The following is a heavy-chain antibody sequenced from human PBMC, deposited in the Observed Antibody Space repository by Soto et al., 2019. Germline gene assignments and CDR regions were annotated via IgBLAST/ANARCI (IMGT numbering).Heavy chain of an antibody. Sequence: QLVQSGVELKKPGASVRVSCKASGYPFTKFGINWVRQAPGQGLEWMGWISGHSGGTKYGPKFRDRLTIVTDTSSKTAYMELSSLKSDDTAVYYCAKDGGHGARTHICGMDVWGQGTTVTVSS. D-gene: IGHD1-1*01. CDR3: AKDGGHGARTHICGMDV. J-gene: IGHJ6*02. CDR2: ISGHSGGT. V-gene: IGHV1-18*01. CDR1: GYPFTKFG.